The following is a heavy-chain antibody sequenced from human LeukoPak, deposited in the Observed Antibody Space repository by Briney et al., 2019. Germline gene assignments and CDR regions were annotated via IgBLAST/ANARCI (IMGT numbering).Heavy chain of an antibody. CDR2: IYYSGST. V-gene: IGHV4-59*08. D-gene: IGHD3-9*01. J-gene: IGHJ5*02. Sequence: SETLSLTCTVSGGSISSYYWSWIRQPPGKGLEWIGYIYYSGSTNYNPSLKSRVTISVDTSKNQFSLKLSSVTAADTAVYYCARQGGYYDILTGYPAYNWFDPWGQGTLVTVSS. CDR3: ARQGGYYDILTGYPAYNWFDP. CDR1: GGSISSYY.